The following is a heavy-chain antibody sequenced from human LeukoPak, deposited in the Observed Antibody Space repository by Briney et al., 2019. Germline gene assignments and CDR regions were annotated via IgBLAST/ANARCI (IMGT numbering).Heavy chain of an antibody. CDR2: IYSGGST. CDR1: GFTVSSNY. CDR3: ASPILGDALDI. D-gene: IGHD3-3*02. Sequence: GGSLRLSCAASGFTVSSNYMSWVRQAPGKGLEWVSVIYSGGSTYYADSVKGRFTISRDNSKNTLYLQMNSLRAEDTAVYYCASPILGDALDIWGQGTMVTVSS. V-gene: IGHV3-66*01. J-gene: IGHJ3*02.